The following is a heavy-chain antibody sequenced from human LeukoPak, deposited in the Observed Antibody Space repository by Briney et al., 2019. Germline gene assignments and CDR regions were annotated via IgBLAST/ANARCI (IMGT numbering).Heavy chain of an antibody. Sequence: ASVKVSCKASGYTFTGYYMHWVRQAPGQGLEWMGWINPNSGGTNYAQKFQGRVTMTRDTSISTAYMELSRLRSDDTAVYYCARAAIAARPGTNYWGQGTLVTVSS. CDR2: INPNSGGT. CDR1: GYTFTGYY. V-gene: IGHV1-2*02. J-gene: IGHJ4*02. D-gene: IGHD6-6*01. CDR3: ARAAIAARPGTNY.